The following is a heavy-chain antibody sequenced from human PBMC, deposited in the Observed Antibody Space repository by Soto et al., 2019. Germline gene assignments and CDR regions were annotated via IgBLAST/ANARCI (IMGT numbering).Heavy chain of an antibody. CDR2: ISAYNGNT. CDR1: GYTFTSYG. V-gene: IGHV1-18*04. CDR3: ARDSYYYDSSGFAFGY. J-gene: IGHJ4*02. D-gene: IGHD3-22*01. Sequence: ASVKVSCKASGYTFTSYGISWVRQAPGQGLEWMGWISAYNGNTNNAKKLQGRVTMTTDTSTSTAYMELRSLRSDDTAVYYCARDSYYYDSSGFAFGYWGQGTLVTVS.